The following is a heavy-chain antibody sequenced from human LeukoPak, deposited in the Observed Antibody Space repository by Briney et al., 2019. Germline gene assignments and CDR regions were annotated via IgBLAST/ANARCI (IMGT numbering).Heavy chain of an antibody. CDR3: ARSGRGTYYYFDL. V-gene: IGHV1-18*01. CDR2: ISAYNGNT. Sequence: GASVTVSCKGSGYTFTSYGISWVRQAPGQGVEWMGWISAYNGNTNYAQKLQGRVTMTTDTSTSTAYMELRSLRSDDTAVYYCARSGRGTYYYFDLWGQGTLVTVSS. J-gene: IGHJ4*02. CDR1: GYTFTSYG. D-gene: IGHD1-26*01.